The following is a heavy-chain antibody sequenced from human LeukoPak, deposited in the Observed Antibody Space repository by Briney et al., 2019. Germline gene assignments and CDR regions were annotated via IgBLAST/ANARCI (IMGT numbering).Heavy chain of an antibody. CDR1: GCSISLGYD. CDR2: IHPSGTT. J-gene: IGHJ4*02. D-gene: IGHD1-1*01. CDR3: ATERERRITD. Sequence: SETLSLTCDVSGCSISLGYDWVWIRQPAGQGLEWIGSIHPSGTTFYNSSLNSRITMTIDAPKNQFSLRLSLVTAVDTAVYFCATERERRITDWGQGTLVTASS. V-gene: IGHV4-38-2*02.